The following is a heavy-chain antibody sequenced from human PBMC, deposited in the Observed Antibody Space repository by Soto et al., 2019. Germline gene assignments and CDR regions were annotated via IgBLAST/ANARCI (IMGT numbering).Heavy chain of an antibody. D-gene: IGHD3-22*01. Sequence: QVQLVESGGVVVQPGRSLRLSCAASGFTFSTYGMHWVRQATGKGLEWVAIKSYDGSNEYYADSVKGRFTISRDNSKNSLDLQMNSLRAEDTAVYYCAKDTYYYESTGYYIFDYWGQGTLVTVSS. V-gene: IGHV3-30*18. J-gene: IGHJ4*02. CDR2: KSYDGSNE. CDR3: AKDTYYYESTGYYIFDY. CDR1: GFTFSTYG.